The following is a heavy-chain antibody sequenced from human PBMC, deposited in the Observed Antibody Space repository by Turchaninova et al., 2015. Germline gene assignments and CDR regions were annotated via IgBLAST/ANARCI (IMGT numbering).Heavy chain of an antibody. CDR3: ARHYSAVTTSWYVGV. V-gene: IGHV4-39*01. CDR2: LYYTGSA. CDR1: GGSNTSGDDS. J-gene: IGHJ2*01. Sequence: QLQLQESGPGLVKPSATLSLICTVPGGSNTSGDDSWAWIRQPPGKGLEGIGSLYYTGSAYYKPSLKSRGTISVDRSKTQLSLLVTSVTAADTAVYYCARHYSAVTTSWYVGVWGRGTLVTVSS. D-gene: IGHD4-17*01.